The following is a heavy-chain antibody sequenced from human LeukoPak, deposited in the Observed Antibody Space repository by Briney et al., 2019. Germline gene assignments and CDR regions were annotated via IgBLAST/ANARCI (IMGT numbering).Heavy chain of an antibody. J-gene: IGHJ6*03. CDR3: ARVKQQLVPGYYYYYMDV. Sequence: PGGSLRLSCAASGFTVSRNYMSWVRQAPGKGLEWVSVIYSGGSTYYADSVKGRFTISRDNSKNTLYLQMNSLRAEDTAVYYCARVKQQLVPGYYYYYMDVWGKGTTVTVSS. D-gene: IGHD6-13*01. V-gene: IGHV3-53*01. CDR1: GFTVSRNY. CDR2: IYSGGST.